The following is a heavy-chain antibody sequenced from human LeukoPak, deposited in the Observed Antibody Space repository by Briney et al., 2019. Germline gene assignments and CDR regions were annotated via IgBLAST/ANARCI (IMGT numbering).Heavy chain of an antibody. CDR1: GGSISSYY. J-gene: IGHJ3*02. D-gene: IGHD3-10*01. CDR2: IYYSGST. V-gene: IGHV4-59*08. CDR3: ARYYGSGSYSDAFDI. Sequence: PSETLSLTCTVSGGSISSYYWSWIRQPPGKGLEWIGYIYYSGSTNYNPSLKSRVTISVDTSKNQFSLKLSSVTAADTAVYYCARYYGSGSYSDAFDIWGQGTMVTVSP.